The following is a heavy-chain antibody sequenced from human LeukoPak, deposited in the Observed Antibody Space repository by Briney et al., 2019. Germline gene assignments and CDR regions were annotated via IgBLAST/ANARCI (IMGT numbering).Heavy chain of an antibody. Sequence: GGSLGLSCAASGFTFSSYAISWVRQAPGKGLEWVSAIHTSGDTCYADSVKGRFTISRDTSKNTLYLQINSLRVEDTAVYYCIVFGDSNHWGQGTLVTVSS. CDR2: IHTSGDT. D-gene: IGHD4-17*01. V-gene: IGHV3-23*01. CDR3: IVFGDSNH. CDR1: GFTFSSYA. J-gene: IGHJ5*02.